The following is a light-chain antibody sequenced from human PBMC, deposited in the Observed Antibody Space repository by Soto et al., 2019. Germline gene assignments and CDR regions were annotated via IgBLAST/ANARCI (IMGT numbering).Light chain of an antibody. CDR2: SDN. CDR3: HVWDSDTDPVV. Sequence: SYVLTQPPSVAVAPGTTARITCEGNDIGRKSVHWYQEKSGQAPVLVIHSDNDRPSGIPDRFSGSNYGNTATLTLSRVEAGDEADYYCHVWDSDTDPVVFGGGTKLTVL. J-gene: IGLJ2*01. V-gene: IGLV3-21*04. CDR1: DIGRKS.